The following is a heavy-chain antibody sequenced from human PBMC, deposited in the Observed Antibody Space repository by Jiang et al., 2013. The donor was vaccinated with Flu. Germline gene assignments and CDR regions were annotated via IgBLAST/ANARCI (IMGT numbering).Heavy chain of an antibody. CDR1: GGSISSYY. CDR3: ARMTGDGDWYFDL. D-gene: IGHD7-27*01. V-gene: IGHV4-59*01. Sequence: GPGLVKPSETLSLTCTVSGGSISSYYWSWIRQPPGKGLEWIGYIYYSGSTNYNPSLKSRVTISVDTSKNQFSLKLSSVTAADTAVYYCARMTGDGDWYFDLWGRGTLVTVSS. CDR2: IYYSGST. J-gene: IGHJ2*01.